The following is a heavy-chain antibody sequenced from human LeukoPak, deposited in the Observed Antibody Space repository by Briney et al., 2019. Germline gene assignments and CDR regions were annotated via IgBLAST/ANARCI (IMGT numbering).Heavy chain of an antibody. CDR3: ASISGSFDY. V-gene: IGHV1-8*02. CDR1: GGTFSSYE. J-gene: IGHJ4*02. CDR2: MNPNSGNT. D-gene: IGHD1-26*01. Sequence: GASVKVSCKASGGTFSSYEINWVRQATGQGLEWMGWMNPNSGNTGYAQKFQGRVTMTRNTSMSTAYMELSSLRSEDTAVYYCASISGSFDYWGQGTLVTVSS.